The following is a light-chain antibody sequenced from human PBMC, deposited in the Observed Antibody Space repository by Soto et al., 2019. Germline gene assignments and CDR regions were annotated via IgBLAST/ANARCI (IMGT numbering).Light chain of an antibody. CDR2: DVT. CDR3: SSYTSASTHWV. J-gene: IGLJ3*02. CDR1: SSDVGGYNY. V-gene: IGLV2-14*01. Sequence: QSALTQPASVSGSPGQSITISCTGTSSDVGGYNYVSWYQQYPGKAPKLMIYDVTDRPSGVSNRFSGSKSGNTASLTLSGLQPEYEAEYYCSSYTSASTHWVFGGGTKLTVL.